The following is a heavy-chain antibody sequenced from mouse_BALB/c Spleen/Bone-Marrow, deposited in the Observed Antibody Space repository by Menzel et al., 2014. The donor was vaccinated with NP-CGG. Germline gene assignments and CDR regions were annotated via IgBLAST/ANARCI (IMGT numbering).Heavy chain of an antibody. Sequence: VQLQQSGAELVKPGASVKMSCKAFGYTFTTYPIEWMKQNHGKSLEWIGNFHPYNDDTKYNEKFKGKAKSTVGKSSSTVYLELSRLTSDDSAVYYCARGYGNWYFDVWGAGTTVTVSS. CDR1: GYTFTTYP. V-gene: IGHV1-47*01. D-gene: IGHD2-10*02. CDR2: FHPYNDDT. J-gene: IGHJ1*01. CDR3: ARGYGNWYFDV.